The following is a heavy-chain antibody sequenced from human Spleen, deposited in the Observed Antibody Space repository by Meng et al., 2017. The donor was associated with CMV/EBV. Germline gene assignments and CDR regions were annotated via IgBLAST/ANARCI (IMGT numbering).Heavy chain of an antibody. CDR2: IGIARDT. V-gene: IGHV3-13*01. Sequence: ESLKISCAASGFTFSTYDMHWVRQPAGKALEWVSAIGIARDTYYSDSVKGRFTISRENARNSLYLQMNSLRAGDTAVYYCARGPDCSSTSCYEPSIDYWGQGTLVTVSS. CDR3: ARGPDCSSTSCYEPSIDY. CDR1: GFTFSTYD. D-gene: IGHD2-2*01. J-gene: IGHJ4*02.